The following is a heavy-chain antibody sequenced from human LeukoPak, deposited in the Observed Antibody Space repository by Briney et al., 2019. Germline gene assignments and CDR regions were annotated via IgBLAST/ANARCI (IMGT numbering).Heavy chain of an antibody. V-gene: IGHV4-59*08. J-gene: IGHJ3*02. CDR3: ARLILKSNAFDI. CDR1: GGSISSYY. CDR2: IYCSGST. Sequence: SETLSLTCTVSGGSISSYYWSWIRQPPGKGLEWIGYIYCSGSTNYNPSLKSRVTISVDTSKNQFSLKLSSVTAADTAVYYCARLILKSNAFDIWGQGTMVTVSS.